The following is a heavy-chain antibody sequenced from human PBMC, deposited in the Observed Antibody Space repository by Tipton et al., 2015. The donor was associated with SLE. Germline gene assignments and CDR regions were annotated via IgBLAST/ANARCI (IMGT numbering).Heavy chain of an antibody. Sequence: TLSLTCTVSGGSLSGGDYYWGWIRQPPGKGLAWIGFIYHSGNTFYNPSLESRLTMSVDTSKNQFSLTLTSVTAADTAVYYCARDRHTGYSSGWYYYYGMDVWGQGTTVTVSS. CDR1: GGSLSGGDYY. V-gene: IGHV4-30-4*01. J-gene: IGHJ6*02. D-gene: IGHD6-19*01. CDR3: ARDRHTGYSSGWYYYYGMDV. CDR2: IYHSGNT.